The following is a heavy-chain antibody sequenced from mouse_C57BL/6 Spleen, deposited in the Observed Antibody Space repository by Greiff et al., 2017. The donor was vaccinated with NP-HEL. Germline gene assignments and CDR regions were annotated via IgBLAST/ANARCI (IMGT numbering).Heavy chain of an antibody. CDR2: ISSGSSTI. D-gene: IGHD1-1*01. J-gene: IGHJ2*01. Sequence: VQLKESGGGLVKPGGSLKLSCAASGFTFSDYGMHWVRQAPEKGLEWVAYISSGSSTIYYADTVKGRFTLSRDNAKNTLFLQMTSLRSEDTAMYYCAREVLRYFDYWGQGTTLTVSS. CDR3: AREVLRYFDY. CDR1: GFTFSDYG. V-gene: IGHV5-17*01.